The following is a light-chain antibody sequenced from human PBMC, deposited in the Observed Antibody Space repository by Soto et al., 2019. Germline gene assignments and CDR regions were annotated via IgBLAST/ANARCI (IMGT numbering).Light chain of an antibody. J-gene: IGLJ1*01. Sequence: QSVLTQPASVSGSPGQSITISCSGTSSDVGSYDHVAWYQQFPGKTPKLMIYEVSNRPSGVSSRFSGSKSGNTASLTISGLQAEDEADYYCISYTGSSTSYVSGSRTKVTVL. V-gene: IGLV2-14*01. CDR1: SSDVGSYDH. CDR3: ISYTGSSTSYV. CDR2: EVS.